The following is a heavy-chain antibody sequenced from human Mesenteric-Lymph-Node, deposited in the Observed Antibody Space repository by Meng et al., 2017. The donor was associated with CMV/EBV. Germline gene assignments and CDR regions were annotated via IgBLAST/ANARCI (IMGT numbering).Heavy chain of an antibody. D-gene: IGHD3-3*01. CDR2: ISYAASNK. J-gene: IGHJ4*02. V-gene: IGHV3-30*04. CDR1: GFTFSSCA. CDR3: ARGSLTLFGVVTPLDY. Sequence: GGSLRLSCAASGFTFSSCAMHWVRQAPGKGLEWVAVISYAASNKYYADSVKGRFTISRDNSNNTLYLQMNSLRAEDTAVYYCARGSLTLFGVVTPLDYWGQGTLVTVS.